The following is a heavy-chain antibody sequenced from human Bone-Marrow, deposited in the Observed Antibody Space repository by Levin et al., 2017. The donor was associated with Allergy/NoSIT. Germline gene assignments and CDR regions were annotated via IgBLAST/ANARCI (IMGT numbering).Heavy chain of an antibody. V-gene: IGHV4-39*01. D-gene: IGHD4/OR15-4a*01. CDR3: AGVYGDYAF. CDR2: MYYIGAT. CDR1: GASISSASYY. Sequence: SETLSLTCTVSGASISSASYYWGWIRQPPGKGLEWIGSMYYIGATLYNPSLKSRLSISLNMSNNQLSLRLISVTAADTAVYYCAGVYGDYAFWGQGTPVTVSS. J-gene: IGHJ4*02.